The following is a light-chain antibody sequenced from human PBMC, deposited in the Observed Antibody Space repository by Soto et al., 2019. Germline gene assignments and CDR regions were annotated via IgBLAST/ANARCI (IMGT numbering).Light chain of an antibody. CDR1: SSNIGAVYE. J-gene: IGLJ1*01. CDR2: ENN. V-gene: IGLV1-40*01. Sequence: QSVPTQPPSVSEAPGQRVTISCTGSSSNIGAVYEAHWYQQGPGTAPKLLIYENNKRPSGVPDRFSGSKSGTSASLAITGLQAVDEAEYYCQSYDSSLSGYVFGTGTKLTVL. CDR3: QSYDSSLSGYV.